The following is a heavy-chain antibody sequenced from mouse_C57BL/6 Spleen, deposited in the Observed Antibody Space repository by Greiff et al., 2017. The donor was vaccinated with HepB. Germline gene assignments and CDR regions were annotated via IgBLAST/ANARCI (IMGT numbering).Heavy chain of an antibody. V-gene: IGHV1-81*01. Sequence: VKLMESGAELARPGASVKLSCKASGYTFTSYGISWVKQRTGQGLEWIGEIYPRSGNTYYNEKFKGKATLTADKSSSTAYMELRSLTSEDSAVYFCAREDGYRYYFDYWGQGTTLTVSS. D-gene: IGHD2-3*01. J-gene: IGHJ2*01. CDR3: AREDGYRYYFDY. CDR2: IYPRSGNT. CDR1: GYTFTSYG.